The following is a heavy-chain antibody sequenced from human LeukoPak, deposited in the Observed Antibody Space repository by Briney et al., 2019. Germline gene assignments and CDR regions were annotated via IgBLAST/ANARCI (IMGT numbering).Heavy chain of an antibody. CDR3: ARHGGYSSSWYRGAGWFDP. CDR1: GGSFSGYY. V-gene: IGHV4-34*01. CDR2: INHSGST. Sequence: PSETLSLTCAVYGGSFSGYYWSWIRQPPGKGLEWIGEINHSGSTNYNPSLKSRVTISVDTSKNQFSLKLSSVIAADTAVYYCARHGGYSSSWYRGAGWFDPWGQGTLVTVSS. J-gene: IGHJ5*02. D-gene: IGHD6-13*01.